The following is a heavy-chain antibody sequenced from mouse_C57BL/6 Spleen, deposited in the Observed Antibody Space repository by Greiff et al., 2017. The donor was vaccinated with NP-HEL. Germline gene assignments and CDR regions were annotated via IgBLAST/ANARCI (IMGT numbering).Heavy chain of an antibody. CDR2: IYPRDGST. CDR1: GYTFTSYD. Sequence: QVQLKQSGPELVKPGASVKLSCKASGYTFTSYDINWVKQRPGQGLEWIGWIYPRDGSTKYNEKFKGKATLTVDTSSSTAYMELHSLTSEDSAVYFCARGSGYYYGSSPYWYFDVWGTGTTVTVSS. V-gene: IGHV1-85*01. CDR3: ARGSGYYYGSSPYWYFDV. J-gene: IGHJ1*03. D-gene: IGHD1-1*01.